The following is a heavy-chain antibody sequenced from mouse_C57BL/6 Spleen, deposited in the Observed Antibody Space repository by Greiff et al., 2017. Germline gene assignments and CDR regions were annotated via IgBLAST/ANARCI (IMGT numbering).Heavy chain of an antibody. V-gene: IGHV5-9*01. J-gene: IGHJ2*01. CDR2: ISGGGGNT. CDR1: GFTFSSYT. D-gene: IGHD1-1*01. Sequence: EVKVVESGGGLVKPGGSLKLSCAASGFTFSSYTMSWVRQTPEKRLEWVATISGGGGNTYYPDSVKGRFTISRDNAKNTLYLQMSSLRSEDTALYYCARVGTTTGSSFDYWGQGTTLTVSS. CDR3: ARVGTTTGSSFDY.